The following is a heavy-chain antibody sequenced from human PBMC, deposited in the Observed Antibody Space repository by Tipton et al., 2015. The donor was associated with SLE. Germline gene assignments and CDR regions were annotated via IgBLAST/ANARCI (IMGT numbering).Heavy chain of an antibody. CDR1: GGSVSSSNW. CDR3: AREGAGSANYFYYGVNL. D-gene: IGHD6-25*01. Sequence: TLSITCAVSGGSVSSSNWWTWVRQSPGKGLEWIAGIYHSGNINFNPALKSRVTISMNKYRNQFSLELTSVTAADTAVYYCAREGAGSANYFYYGVNLWGQGTPVTVSS. V-gene: IGHV4-4*02. CDR2: IYHSGNI. J-gene: IGHJ6*02.